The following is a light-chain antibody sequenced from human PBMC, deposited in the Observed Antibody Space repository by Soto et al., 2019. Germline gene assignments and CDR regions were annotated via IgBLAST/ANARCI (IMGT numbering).Light chain of an antibody. CDR3: SSYTSSSTVV. CDR1: SSDAGGYNY. CDR2: DVS. Sequence: QSALTQPASVSGSPGQSITISCTGTSSDAGGYNYVSWYQQHPGKAPKLIIYDVSNRPSGVSNRFSGSKSGNTASLTISGLQAEDGADYYCSSYTSSSTVVFGGGTKLTVL. J-gene: IGLJ2*01. V-gene: IGLV2-14*01.